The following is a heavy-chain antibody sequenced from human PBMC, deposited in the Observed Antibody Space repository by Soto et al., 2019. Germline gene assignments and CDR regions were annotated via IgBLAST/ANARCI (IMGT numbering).Heavy chain of an antibody. J-gene: IGHJ4*02. V-gene: IGHV5-51*01. CDR2: IYPGDSET. Sequence: PGESLKISCKVSGYSFPSFWIGWVRQMPGEGLEWLGSIYPGDSETRYSPSFQGEGTISADKSSTTAYLHWSSLRASDTATYYCVKQHPLDSRAWHNWGQGTLVTVSS. D-gene: IGHD6-19*01. CDR1: GYSFPSFW. CDR3: VKQHPLDSRAWHN.